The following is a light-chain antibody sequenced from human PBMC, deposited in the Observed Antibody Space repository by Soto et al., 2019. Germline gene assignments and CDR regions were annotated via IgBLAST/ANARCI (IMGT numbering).Light chain of an antibody. V-gene: IGKV1-39*01. CDR3: QQSYSTPLS. CDR2: AAS. Sequence: DIQMTQSPSSLSASVGDRVTITCRASQSISSYLNWYQQKPGKAPKLLIYAASSLQSGVPSRFSGNGSETDFTLTIISLQPEDFATYYCQQSYSTPLSFGGGTKVEIK. J-gene: IGKJ4*01. CDR1: QSISSY.